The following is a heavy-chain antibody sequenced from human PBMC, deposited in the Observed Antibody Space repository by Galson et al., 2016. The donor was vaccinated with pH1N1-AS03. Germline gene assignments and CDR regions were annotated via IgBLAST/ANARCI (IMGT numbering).Heavy chain of an antibody. J-gene: IGHJ4*02. V-gene: IGHV3-48*03. CDR2: ISYSGDTE. Sequence: SLRLSRAASGFPFSGYEMNWVRQAPGKGLEWISYISYSGDTENYADSVKGRSSISSDNAKNSLYLQMSALRPEDTAVYYCVRPSSGSFRYWGPGTLVTVSS. D-gene: IGHD1-26*01. CDR3: VRPSSGSFRY. CDR1: GFPFSGYE.